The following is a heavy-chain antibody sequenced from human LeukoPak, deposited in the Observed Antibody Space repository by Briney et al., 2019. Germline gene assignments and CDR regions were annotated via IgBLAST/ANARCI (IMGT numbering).Heavy chain of an antibody. CDR2: IYWNDDK. J-gene: IGHJ5*02. CDR3: AHSMSYYDSIGNWFDP. Sequence: SGPTLVKPTQTLTLTCTFSGFSLSTSGVGVGWIRQPPGKALEWLALIYWNDDKRYSPSLKSRLTITKDTSKNQAVLTMTNMDPVDTATYYCAHSMSYYDSIGNWFDPWGQGTLVTVSS. D-gene: IGHD3-22*01. V-gene: IGHV2-5*01. CDR1: GFSLSTSGVG.